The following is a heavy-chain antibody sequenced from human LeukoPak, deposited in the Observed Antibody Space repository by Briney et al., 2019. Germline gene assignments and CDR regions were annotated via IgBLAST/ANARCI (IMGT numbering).Heavy chain of an antibody. V-gene: IGHV3-23*01. J-gene: IGHJ6*03. Sequence: GGSLRLSCAASGFTFSNYAMSWVRQAPGKGLEWVSAISGSGGSTYYADSVKGRFTISRDNSKNTLYLQVNSLRAEDTAVYYCAKHTLGPLYYYMDVWRKGTTVTVSS. CDR2: ISGSGGST. CDR3: AKHTLGPLYYYMDV. CDR1: GFTFSNYA.